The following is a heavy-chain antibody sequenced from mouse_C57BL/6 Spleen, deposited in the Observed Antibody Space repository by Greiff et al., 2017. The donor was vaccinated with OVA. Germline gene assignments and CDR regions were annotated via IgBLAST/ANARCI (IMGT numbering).Heavy chain of an antibody. CDR2: IYPGDGDT. CDR1: GYAFSSYW. J-gene: IGHJ2*01. Sequence: QVQLQQSGAELVKPGASVKISCKASGYAFSSYWMNWVKQRPGKGLEWIGQIYPGDGDTNYNGKFKGKATLTADKSSSTAYMQLSSLTSEDSAVYFCARTDYYGSIDDWGQGTTLTVSS. D-gene: IGHD1-1*01. CDR3: ARTDYYGSIDD. V-gene: IGHV1-80*01.